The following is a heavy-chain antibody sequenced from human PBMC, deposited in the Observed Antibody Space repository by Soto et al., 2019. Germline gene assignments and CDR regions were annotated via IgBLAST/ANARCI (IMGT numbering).Heavy chain of an antibody. CDR1: GFTFSSYA. CDR3: AKVGTGVLVSVY. Sequence: EVQLLESGGGLVQPGGSLRLSCAASGFTFSSYAMSWVRQAPGKGLEWVSAISGSGGSTYYADSVKGRFTISRDNSKITLYLQMNSVRAEDTAVYYCAKVGTGVLVSVYWGQGTLVTVSS. V-gene: IGHV3-23*01. CDR2: ISGSGGST. J-gene: IGHJ4*02. D-gene: IGHD7-27*01.